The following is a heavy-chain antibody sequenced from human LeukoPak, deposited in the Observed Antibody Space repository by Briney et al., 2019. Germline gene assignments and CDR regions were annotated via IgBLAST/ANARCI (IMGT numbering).Heavy chain of an antibody. Sequence: GGSLRLSCAASGFTFSSYGMHWVRQAPGKGLEWVAVIWYDGSNKYYADSVKGRFTISRDNSKNTLYLQMNSLRAEDTAVYYCVREIVSGSYYAVFDYWGQGTLVTVSS. CDR2: IWYDGSNK. J-gene: IGHJ4*02. V-gene: IGHV3-33*01. D-gene: IGHD1-26*01. CDR1: GFTFSSYG. CDR3: VREIVSGSYYAVFDY.